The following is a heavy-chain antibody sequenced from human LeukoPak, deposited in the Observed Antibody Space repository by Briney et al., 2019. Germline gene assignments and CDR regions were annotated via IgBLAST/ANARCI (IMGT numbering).Heavy chain of an antibody. CDR3: AKDVDYDSSGYQLDY. D-gene: IGHD3-22*01. CDR2: IQYDGSNE. Sequence: PGGSLRLSCAASTFSFSTYGMYWVSSYGIHWVRQAPGKGLEWVAYIQYDGSNEQYGDSVKGRFTISRDNSKNTLYLQMNSLRAEDTAVYYCAKDVDYDSSGYQLDYWGQGTLVTVSS. V-gene: IGHV3-30*02. CDR1: TFSFSTYG. J-gene: IGHJ4*02.